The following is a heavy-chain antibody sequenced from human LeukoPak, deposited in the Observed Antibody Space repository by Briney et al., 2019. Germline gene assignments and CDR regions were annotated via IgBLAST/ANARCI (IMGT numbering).Heavy chain of an antibody. CDR2: IYNTGNT. Sequence: ASETLSLTCTVSGGSISGYYWSWIRQPPGKGLEWLGFIYNTGNTNYNHSLKSRVTMSVDTSKNQFSLNLSSVTAADTAVYYCARNEYYYYYYMDVWSKGTTVTVSS. D-gene: IGHD1-1*01. CDR3: ARNEYYYYYYMDV. V-gene: IGHV4-59*12. CDR1: GGSISGYY. J-gene: IGHJ6*03.